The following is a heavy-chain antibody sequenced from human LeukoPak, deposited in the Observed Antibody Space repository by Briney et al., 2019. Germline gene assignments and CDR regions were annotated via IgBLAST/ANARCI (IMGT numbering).Heavy chain of an antibody. V-gene: IGHV4-34*01. J-gene: IGHJ4*02. CDR3: ARGGGRLPY. CDR1: GVSFSGYY. CDR2: INHSGST. Sequence: SETLSLTCAVYGVSFSGYYWSWIRQPPGKGLEWIGEINHSGSTNYNPSLKSRVTISVDTSKNQFSLKLSSVTAADTAVYYCARGGGRLPYWGQGTLVTVSS. D-gene: IGHD2-21*01.